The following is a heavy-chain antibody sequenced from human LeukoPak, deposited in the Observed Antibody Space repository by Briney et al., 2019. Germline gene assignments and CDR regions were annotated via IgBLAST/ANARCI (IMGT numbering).Heavy chain of an antibody. CDR1: GYTFTGYY. D-gene: IGHD2-15*01. CDR2: INPNSGDT. CDR3: AREPADGWPYYYYYMDV. J-gene: IGHJ6*03. V-gene: IGHV1-2*02. Sequence: ASVKVSCNASGYTFTGYYIHWVRQAPGQGLEWMGWINPNSGDTNYAQTFQGRVTMTRDTSISTAYIELSSLSSDDTAVYYCAREPADGWPYYYYYMDVWGKGTTVTISS.